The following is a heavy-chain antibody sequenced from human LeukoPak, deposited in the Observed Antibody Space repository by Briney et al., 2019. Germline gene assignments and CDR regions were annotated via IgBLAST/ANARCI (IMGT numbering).Heavy chain of an antibody. D-gene: IGHD3-16*01. CDR2: ISGSGGST. CDR1: GFTFDAYG. V-gene: IGHV3-23*01. Sequence: PGGSLRLSCAASGFTFDAYGMSWVRQAPGKGLEWVSAISGSGGSTYYADSVKGRFTISRDNSKNTLYLQMNSLRAEDTAVYYCAKGHDGMDVWGQGTTVTVSS. CDR3: AKGHDGMDV. J-gene: IGHJ6*02.